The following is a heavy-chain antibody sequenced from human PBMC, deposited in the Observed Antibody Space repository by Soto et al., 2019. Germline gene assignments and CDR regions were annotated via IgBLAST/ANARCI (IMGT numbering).Heavy chain of an antibody. CDR2: ISAYNGNT. CDR3: ARDYYDSSGYYYRSAFDI. V-gene: IGHV1-18*04. CDR1: GYTFTSYG. J-gene: IGHJ3*02. Sequence: ASVKVSCKXSGYTFTSYGISWVRQAPGQGLEWMGWISAYNGNTNYAQKLQGRVTMTTDTSTSTAYMELRSLRSDDTAVYYCARDYYDSSGYYYRSAFDIWGQGTMVTVSS. D-gene: IGHD3-22*01.